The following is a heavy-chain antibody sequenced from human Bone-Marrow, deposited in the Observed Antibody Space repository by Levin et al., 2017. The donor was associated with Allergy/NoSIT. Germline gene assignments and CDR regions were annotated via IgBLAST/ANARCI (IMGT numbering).Heavy chain of an antibody. D-gene: IGHD3-10*01. J-gene: IGHJ6*02. CDR2: MYNSGVT. V-gene: IGHV4-59*01. Sequence: SETLSLTCTVSGGSISGYYWSWIRQPPGKGLEWIGYMYNSGVTNYNASLKSRVSMSVDSSKNQFSLSLSSVTAADTAVYYCARERVYYSGSGQRYGMDVWDQGTTVIVSS. CDR1: GGSISGYY. CDR3: ARERVYYSGSGQRYGMDV.